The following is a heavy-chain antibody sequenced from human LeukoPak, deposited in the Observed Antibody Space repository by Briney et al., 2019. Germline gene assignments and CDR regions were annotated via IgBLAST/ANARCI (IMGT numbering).Heavy chain of an antibody. J-gene: IGHJ4*02. Sequence: PGRSLRLSCAASGFTFSSYAMHWVRQAPGKGLEWVAVISYDGSNKYYADSVKGRFTISRDNSKNTLYLQMNSLRAEDTAVYYCAKAATTLYCGGDCSPIGLWGQGTLVTVSS. CDR1: GFTFSSYA. D-gene: IGHD2-21*02. CDR2: ISYDGSNK. V-gene: IGHV3-30-3*01. CDR3: AKAATTLYCGGDCSPIGL.